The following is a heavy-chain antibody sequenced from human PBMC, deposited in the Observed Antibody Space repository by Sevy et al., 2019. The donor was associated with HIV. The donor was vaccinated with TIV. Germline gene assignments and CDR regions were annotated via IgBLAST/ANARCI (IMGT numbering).Heavy chain of an antibody. CDR1: GFTFDDYT. Sequence: GGSLRLSCEASGFTFDDYTMHWVRQPPGKGLEWVSLISWDGRAAFYADSVRGRFTISRDNSKNSLFLQMTSLRTDDTALYYCAGDSVGFRALNGEGFDWGQGTQVTVSS. CDR3: AGDSVGFRALNGEGFD. J-gene: IGHJ4*02. CDR2: ISWDGRAA. D-gene: IGHD2-8*01. V-gene: IGHV3-43*01.